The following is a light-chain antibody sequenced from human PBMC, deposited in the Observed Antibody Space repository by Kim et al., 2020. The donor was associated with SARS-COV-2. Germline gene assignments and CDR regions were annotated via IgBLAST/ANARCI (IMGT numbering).Light chain of an antibody. V-gene: IGKV1-5*03. Sequence: DIQMTQSPSTLSASVGDRVTITCRASQSITDCLAWYQQKPGKAPKLLIYKASSLESGVPSRFTGSGSETDFTLTISSLQPEDFATYYCQQTYSASRTFGQGTKVDIK. CDR2: KAS. CDR1: QSITDC. J-gene: IGKJ1*01. CDR3: QQTYSASRT.